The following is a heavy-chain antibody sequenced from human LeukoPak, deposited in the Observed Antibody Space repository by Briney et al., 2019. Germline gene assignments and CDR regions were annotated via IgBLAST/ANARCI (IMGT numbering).Heavy chain of an antibody. CDR2: FDPEDGET. CDR3: ATALKIAYCGGDCYTANDY. V-gene: IGHV1-24*01. J-gene: IGHJ4*02. Sequence: ASVKVSCKVSGYTLTELSMHWVRQAPGKGLEWMGGFDPEDGETIYAQKFQGRVTMTEDTSTDTAYMELSSLRSEDTVVYYCATALKIAYCGGDCYTANDYWGQGTLVTVSS. D-gene: IGHD2-21*02. CDR1: GYTLTELS.